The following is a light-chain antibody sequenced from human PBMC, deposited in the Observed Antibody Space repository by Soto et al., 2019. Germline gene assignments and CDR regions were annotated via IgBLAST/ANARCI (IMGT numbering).Light chain of an antibody. V-gene: IGKV3-11*01. J-gene: IGKJ5*01. CDR3: QQRRSWPPTIT. CDR1: QSVSTY. Sequence: ELVWTQSPATLSLSPGEGANISGRASQSVSTYLAWYQQRPGQAPRLLIYDASYRATDIPPRFSGSGSGTDFTLNISSLEPEDFAVYYCQQRRSWPPTITFGQGTRLEIK. CDR2: DAS.